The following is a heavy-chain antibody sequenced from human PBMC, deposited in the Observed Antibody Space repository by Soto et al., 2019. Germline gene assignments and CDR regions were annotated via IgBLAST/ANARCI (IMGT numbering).Heavy chain of an antibody. CDR1: RGGVRSSF. V-gene: IGHV4-59*02. CDR3: ARGRITGTTSIDY. J-gene: IGHJ4*02. D-gene: IGHD1-7*01. Sequence: LPLSCASCRGGVRSSFCTVSRQPPGKGLEWIGYIYYSGSTNYNPSLKSRVTISVDTSKNQFSLKLSSVTAADTAVYYCARGRITGTTSIDYWGQGTLVTVSS. CDR2: IYYSGST.